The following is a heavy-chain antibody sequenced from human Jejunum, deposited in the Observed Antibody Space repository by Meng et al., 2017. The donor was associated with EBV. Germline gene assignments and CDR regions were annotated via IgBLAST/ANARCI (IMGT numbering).Heavy chain of an antibody. CDR2: ISGSGGNT. CDR1: GFTFSIYD. D-gene: IGHD1-14*01. CDR3: GKDDERVRGPEP. V-gene: IGHV3-23*01. Sequence: EVRLLESGGGLVQPGGSLRLSCAASGFTFSIYDMTWVRQAPGKGLEWVSSISGSGGNTYYADSVKGRFAIARDNSKNTLYLQMNSLRVEDTAVYYCGKDDERVRGPEPWGQGTLGTVSS. J-gene: IGHJ4*02.